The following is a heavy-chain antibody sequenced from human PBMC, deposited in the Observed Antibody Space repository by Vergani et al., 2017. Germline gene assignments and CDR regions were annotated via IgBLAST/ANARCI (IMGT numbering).Heavy chain of an antibody. V-gene: IGHV1-2*02. CDR3: ARVPYCSSTSCYLRRNYGMDV. J-gene: IGHJ6*02. Sequence: QVQLVQSGAEVKKPGASVKVSCKASGYTFTGYYMHWVQQAPGQGLEWMGWINPNSGGTNYAQKFQGRVTMTRDTSISTAYMELSRLRSDDTAVYYCARVPYCSSTSCYLRRNYGMDVWGQGTTVTVSS. D-gene: IGHD2-2*01. CDR2: INPNSGGT. CDR1: GYTFTGYY.